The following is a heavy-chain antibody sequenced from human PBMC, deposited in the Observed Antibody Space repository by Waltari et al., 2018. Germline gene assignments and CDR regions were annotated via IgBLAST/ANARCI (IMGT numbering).Heavy chain of an antibody. D-gene: IGHD2-21*01. J-gene: IGHJ3*01. CDR3: ARHRDPGHSFDV. V-gene: IGHV4-34*01. CDR2: INESGST. CDR1: GGSLRGHW. Sequence: QVQLQQWGAGLLKPSETLSLTCAVYGGSLRGHWWSWTRKPPGKGLEWIGEINESGSTNYRPSLKSRAAISVDTSRNQFSLKLSSVTAADTAIYYCARHRDPGHSFDVWGQGTVTVSS.